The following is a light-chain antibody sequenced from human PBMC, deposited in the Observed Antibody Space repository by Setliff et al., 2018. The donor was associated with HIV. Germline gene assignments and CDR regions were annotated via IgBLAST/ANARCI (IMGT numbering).Light chain of an antibody. CDR2: EVN. J-gene: IGLJ1*01. CDR1: SSDVGGYNY. Sequence: QSALTQPPSASGSPGQSVTISCTGTSSDVGGYNYVSWYQHHPDKAPKLIIYEVNKRPSGIPDRFFGSKSGNTAFLTVSGLQAEDEADYFCSSYTGRFYLFGSGTKVTVL. CDR3: SSYTGRFYL. V-gene: IGLV2-8*01.